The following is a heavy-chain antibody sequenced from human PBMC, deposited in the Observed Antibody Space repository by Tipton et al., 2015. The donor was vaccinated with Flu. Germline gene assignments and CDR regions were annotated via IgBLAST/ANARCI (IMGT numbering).Heavy chain of an antibody. CDR3: ARGRDKFDP. Sequence: LRLSCTVSGGSISSGGYYWSWIRQHPGKGLEWIGYIYYSGSTYYNPSLKSLFTISVDTSKNQFSLKLSSVTAADTAGYYCARGRDKFDPWGQGTLVTVSS. CDR2: IYYSGST. CDR1: GGSISSGGYY. J-gene: IGHJ5*02. V-gene: IGHV4-31*01. D-gene: IGHD3-10*01.